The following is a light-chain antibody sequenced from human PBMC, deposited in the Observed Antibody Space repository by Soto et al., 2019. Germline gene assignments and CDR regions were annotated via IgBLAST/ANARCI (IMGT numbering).Light chain of an antibody. Sequence: QSVLTQPPSVSGAPGQRVTISCTRSSSNIGAGYDVHWYQQLPGTAPKLLIYGNTNRPSGVPVRFSGSKSGTSATLAITGLQAEDEADYYCQSYDSSLSAVVVGGGTKVTVL. V-gene: IGLV1-40*01. J-gene: IGLJ2*01. CDR2: GNT. CDR1: SSNIGAGYD. CDR3: QSYDSSLSAVV.